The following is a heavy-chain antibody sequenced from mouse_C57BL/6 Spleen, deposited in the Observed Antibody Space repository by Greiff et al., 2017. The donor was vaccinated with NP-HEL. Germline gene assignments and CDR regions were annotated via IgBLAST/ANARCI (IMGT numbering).Heavy chain of an antibody. D-gene: IGHD4-1*01. V-gene: IGHV5-17*01. CDR1: GFTFSDYG. Sequence: EVKLQESGGGLVKPGGSLKLSCAASGFTFSDYGMHWVRQAPEKGLEWVAYISSGSSTIYYADTVKGRFTISRDNAKNTLFLQMTSLRSEDTAMYYCARSSWDPWFAYWGQGTLVTVSA. J-gene: IGHJ3*01. CDR2: ISSGSSTI. CDR3: ARSSWDPWFAY.